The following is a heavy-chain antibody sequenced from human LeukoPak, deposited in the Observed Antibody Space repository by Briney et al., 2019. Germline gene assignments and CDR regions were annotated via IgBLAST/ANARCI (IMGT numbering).Heavy chain of an antibody. CDR1: GFTFSSYA. CDR2: ISSNGGST. CDR3: ANTRGYGYYFNY. V-gene: IGHV3-64*01. D-gene: IGHD2-15*01. J-gene: IGHJ4*02. Sequence: GGSLRLSCAASGFTFSSYAMHWVRQAPGKGLEYVSAISSNGGSTYYANSVKGRFTISRDNSKNTLYLQVNSLRAEDTAVYYCANTRGYGYYFNYWGQGTLVTVSS.